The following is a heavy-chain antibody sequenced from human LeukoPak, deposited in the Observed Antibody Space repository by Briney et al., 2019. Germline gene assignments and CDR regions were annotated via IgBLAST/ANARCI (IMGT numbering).Heavy chain of an antibody. CDR1: GYTFIGYY. D-gene: IGHD2-15*01. J-gene: IGHJ4*02. Sequence: ASVKVSCKASGYTFIGYYIHWLRQAPGQGLEWMGWINPYSGATNYAQKFQGRVTMTRDTSISTAYMALSSLRSDDSAIYYCAGEYCSGGTCRQGFDYWGQGTLVTVSS. V-gene: IGHV1-2*02. CDR2: INPYSGAT. CDR3: AGEYCSGGTCRQGFDY.